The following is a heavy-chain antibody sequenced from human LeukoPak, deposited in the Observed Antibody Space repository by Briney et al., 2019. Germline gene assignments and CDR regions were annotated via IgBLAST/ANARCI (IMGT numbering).Heavy chain of an antibody. J-gene: IGHJ4*02. CDR3: ARTHLEWFGEFDY. CDR1: GXTFSSYE. D-gene: IGHD3-10*01. CDR2: ISSSGSTI. Sequence: GGSLRLSCAASGXTFSSYEMNWVRQAPGKGLEWVSYISSSGSTIYYADSVRGRFTISRDNAKNSLYLQMNSLRAEDTAVYYCARTHLEWFGEFDYWGQGTLVTVSS. V-gene: IGHV3-48*03.